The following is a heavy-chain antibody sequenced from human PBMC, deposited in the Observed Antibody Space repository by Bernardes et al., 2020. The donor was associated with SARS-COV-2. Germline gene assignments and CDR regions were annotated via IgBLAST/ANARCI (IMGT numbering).Heavy chain of an antibody. Sequence: GGSLRLSCAASGFTFSSYLFSWFRQPPGKGLERVSSISRGGLYIYYGDAVRGRFTISRDNAKASLYLQMSSLRAEDTAVYYCASVLRATGYALGNWGRGTLVTVSS. CDR3: ASVLRATGYALGN. CDR2: ISRGGLYI. V-gene: IGHV3-21*06. CDR1: GFTFSSYL. D-gene: IGHD2-2*01. J-gene: IGHJ4*02.